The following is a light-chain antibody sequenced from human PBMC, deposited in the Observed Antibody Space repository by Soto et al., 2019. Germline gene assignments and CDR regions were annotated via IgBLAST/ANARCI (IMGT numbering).Light chain of an antibody. CDR3: IQTLKTPWA. CDR2: LGS. Sequence: VLIHSSETLSVSLGDSSNINCKSSQSFLYSPNNNNYLAWYQQKPGQSPQLLIDLGSHRASGVPDRFSGSGSGTDFTLRISRVEAEDVGVYYCIQTLKTPWAFGQGTKVDI. CDR1: QSFLYSPNNNNY. V-gene: IGKV4-1*01. J-gene: IGKJ1*01.